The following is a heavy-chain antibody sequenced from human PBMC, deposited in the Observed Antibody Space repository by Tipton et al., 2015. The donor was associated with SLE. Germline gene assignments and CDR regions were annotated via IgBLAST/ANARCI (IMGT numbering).Heavy chain of an antibody. V-gene: IGHV4-39*07. D-gene: IGHD2-21*01. CDR2: IDYSGRT. CDR1: GGSITSSGFY. J-gene: IGHJ4*02. Sequence: TLSLTCTVSGGSITSSGFYWGWFRQPPGKGLEWIGSIDYSGRTYYTPSLKSQVTISVDTSKNQFSLKLTSVTAADTAVYYCARDWGGEALDFWGQGTLVTVSS. CDR3: ARDWGGEALDF.